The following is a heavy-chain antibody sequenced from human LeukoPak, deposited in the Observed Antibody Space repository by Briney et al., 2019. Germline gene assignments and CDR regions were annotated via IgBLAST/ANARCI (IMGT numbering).Heavy chain of an antibody. CDR3: ARVLETDCTGGSCYSGLDC. Sequence: PGGSLRLSCAASGFTFSSYNMKWVRQAPGEGLEWVSSISRTGTYIYYADSVKGRFTVSRDNAQNSLYLQMNSLGVEDTAVYYCARVLETDCTGGSCYSGLDCWGQGTLVTVSS. V-gene: IGHV3-21*01. CDR2: ISRTGTYI. CDR1: GFTFSSYN. J-gene: IGHJ4*02. D-gene: IGHD2-15*01.